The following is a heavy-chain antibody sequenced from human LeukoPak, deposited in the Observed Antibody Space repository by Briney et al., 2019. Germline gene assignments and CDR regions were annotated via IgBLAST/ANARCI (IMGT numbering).Heavy chain of an antibody. Sequence: PGGSLRLSCAASGFTFSNWAITWVRQAPGKGLEWVSSISGDGGGTYYADSVKGRFTVSRDNSKNSLYLQMNSLRAEDTAVYYCAGPTVTTPTGGNWGQGTLVTVSS. CDR2: ISGDGGGT. D-gene: IGHD4-11*01. J-gene: IGHJ4*02. CDR3: AGPTVTTPTGGN. CDR1: GFTFSNWA. V-gene: IGHV3-23*01.